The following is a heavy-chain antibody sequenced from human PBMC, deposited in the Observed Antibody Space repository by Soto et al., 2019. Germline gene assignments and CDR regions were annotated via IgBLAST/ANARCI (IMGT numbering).Heavy chain of an antibody. V-gene: IGHV3-23*01. D-gene: IGHD3-22*01. J-gene: IGHJ1*01. CDR2: ISGSGGST. CDR3: AKDLDYYDSSGYKPEYFQH. Sequence: PVGSLRLSCAASGFTFSSYAMSWVRQAPGKGLEWVSAISGSGGSTYYADSVKGRFTISRDNSKNTLYLQMNSLRAEDTAVYYCAKDLDYYDSSGYKPEYFQHWGQGTLVTVSS. CDR1: GFTFSSYA.